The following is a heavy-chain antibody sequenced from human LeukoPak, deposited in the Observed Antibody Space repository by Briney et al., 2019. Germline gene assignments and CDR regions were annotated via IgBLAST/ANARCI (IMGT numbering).Heavy chain of an antibody. V-gene: IGHV3-30*02. J-gene: IGHJ4*02. CDR3: AKANIVVVVAATGPDY. CDR1: GFTFSSYG. Sequence: GGSLRLSCAASGFTFSSYGMHWVRQAPGKGLEWVAFIRYDGSNKYYADPVKGRFTISRDNSKNTLYLQMNSLRAEDTAVYYCAKANIVVVVAATGPDYWGQGTLVTVSS. CDR2: IRYDGSNK. D-gene: IGHD2-15*01.